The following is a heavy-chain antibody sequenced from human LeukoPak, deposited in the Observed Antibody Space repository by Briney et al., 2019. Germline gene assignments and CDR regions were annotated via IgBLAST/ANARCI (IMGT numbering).Heavy chain of an antibody. D-gene: IGHD5-12*01. CDR1: GGSISTYY. J-gene: IGHJ4*02. V-gene: IGHV4-59*01. CDR3: ARGGGYASPIGY. CDR2: IYHSGST. Sequence: SETLSLTCTLSGGSISTYYWSWIRQPPGKGLEWIGYIYHSGSTNYNPSLKSRVTISVDTSKNQFSLKLSSVTAADTAVYYCARGGGYASPIGYWGQGALVTASS.